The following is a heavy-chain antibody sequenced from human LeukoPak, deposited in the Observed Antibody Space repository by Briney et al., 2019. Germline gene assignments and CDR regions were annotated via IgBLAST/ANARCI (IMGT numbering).Heavy chain of an antibody. CDR2: INPSGGST. CDR3: ARRMGKGLPYYGMDV. Sequence: ASVKVSCKASGYTFTSYYMHWVRQAPGQGLEWMGIINPSGGSTSYAQKFQGRVTMTRDTSTSTVYMELSSLRSEDTAVYYCARRMGKGLPYYGMDVWGQGTTVTVSS. CDR1: GYTFTSYY. J-gene: IGHJ6*02. D-gene: IGHD2-15*01. V-gene: IGHV1-46*01.